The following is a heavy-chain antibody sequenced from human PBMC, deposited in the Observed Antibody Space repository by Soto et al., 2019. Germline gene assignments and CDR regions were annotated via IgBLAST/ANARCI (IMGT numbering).Heavy chain of an antibody. V-gene: IGHV3-23*01. Sequence: GGSLRLSCAASGFTFSSYAMSWVRQAPGKGLEWVSAISGSGGSTYFADSVKGRFTISRDISKNTLYLQMNSLRAEDTAVYYCAKVRAVLILAPYFDYWGQGTLVTVSS. CDR1: GFTFSSYA. D-gene: IGHD2-8*01. CDR2: ISGSGGST. CDR3: AKVRAVLILAPYFDY. J-gene: IGHJ4*02.